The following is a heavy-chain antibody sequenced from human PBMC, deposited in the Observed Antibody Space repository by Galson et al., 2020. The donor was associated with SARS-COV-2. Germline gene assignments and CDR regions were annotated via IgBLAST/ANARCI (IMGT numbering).Heavy chain of an antibody. Sequence: ASVKVSCKASGYTFTSYYMHWVRQAPGQGLEWMGIINPSGGSTSYAQKFQGRVTMTRDTSTSTVYMELSSLRSEDTAVYYCAKDLTTGTESGYLDYWGQGTLVTVSS. D-gene: IGHD3-22*01. CDR3: AKDLTTGTESGYLDY. CDR2: INPSGGST. CDR1: GYTFTSYY. J-gene: IGHJ4*02. V-gene: IGHV1-46*01.